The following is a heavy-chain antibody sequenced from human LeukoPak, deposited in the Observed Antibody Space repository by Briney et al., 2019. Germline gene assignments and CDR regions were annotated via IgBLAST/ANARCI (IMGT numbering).Heavy chain of an antibody. CDR2: IYSGGST. Sequence: PGGSLRLSCAASGFTVSSNYMSWVRQAPGKGLEWVSVIYSGGSTYYADSVKGRFTISRDNSKDTLSLQMNSLRAEDTAVYYCAKNRGFRGVIVLPPLDSWGQGTLVTVSS. V-gene: IGHV3-66*01. D-gene: IGHD3-16*02. J-gene: IGHJ4*02. CDR1: GFTVSSNY. CDR3: AKNRGFRGVIVLPPLDS.